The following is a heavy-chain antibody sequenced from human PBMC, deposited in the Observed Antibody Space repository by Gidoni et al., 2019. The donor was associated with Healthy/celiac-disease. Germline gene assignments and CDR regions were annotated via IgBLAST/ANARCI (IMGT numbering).Heavy chain of an antibody. J-gene: IGHJ5*02. D-gene: IGHD6-13*01. CDR2: IYWDADK. Sequence: QNTLQESGPSVVKPTQTRTLACTFSGLSLGTRGVGVGWIRQPPGKALEWLSLIYWDADKPYRPSLKSRLTITKDTSKNQVVLTFTLIHPSDTATYSCAHRPGRAAVCTDYWFDPLRQGTLVTVSS. CDR3: AHRPGRAAVCTDYWFDP. CDR1: GLSLGTRGVG. V-gene: IGHV2-5*02.